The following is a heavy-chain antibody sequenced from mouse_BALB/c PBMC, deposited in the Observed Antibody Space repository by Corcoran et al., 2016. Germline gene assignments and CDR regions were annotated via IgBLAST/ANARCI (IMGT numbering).Heavy chain of an antibody. D-gene: IGHD2-1*01. V-gene: IGHV5-6-5*01. CDR3: ARGYYGNYFFLDY. J-gene: IGHJ2*01. CDR1: GFTFSSYA. CDR2: ISSGGST. Sequence: EVKLVESGGGLVKPGGSLKLSCAASGFTFSSYAMSWVRQTPEKRLEWVASISSGGSTYYPDSVKGRFTISRDNARNILYLQMSSLRSEDTAMYYCARGYYGNYFFLDYWGQGTTLTVSS.